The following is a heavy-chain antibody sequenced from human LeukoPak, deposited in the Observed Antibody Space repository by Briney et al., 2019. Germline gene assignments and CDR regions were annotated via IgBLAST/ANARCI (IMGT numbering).Heavy chain of an antibody. D-gene: IGHD6-13*01. Sequence: ASVKVSCKASGYTFTSCDINWVRQATGQGLEWMGWMNPNSGNTGYAQKFQGRVTMTRNTSISTAYMELSSLRSEDTAVYYCARALEYSSSSSRYYYYYYMDVWGKGTTVTVSS. V-gene: IGHV1-8*01. CDR2: MNPNSGNT. J-gene: IGHJ6*03. CDR3: ARALEYSSSSSRYYYYYYMDV. CDR1: GYTFTSCD.